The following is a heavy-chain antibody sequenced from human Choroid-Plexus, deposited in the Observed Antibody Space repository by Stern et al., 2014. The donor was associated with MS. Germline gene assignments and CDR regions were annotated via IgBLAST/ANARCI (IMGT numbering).Heavy chain of an antibody. Sequence: VQLVESGGGVAQPGRPLRLSCVASGFTFGSCAMPWVRQAPGKGLEWVASVSYDGSNKYYADSVKGRFTISRDNSQNTLYMQMSSLRPGDTAVYYCAKDRQYLTYFFAHWGQGSLVTVSS. CDR2: VSYDGSNK. J-gene: IGHJ5*02. D-gene: IGHD2/OR15-2a*01. CDR3: AKDRQYLTYFFAH. V-gene: IGHV3-30*18. CDR1: GFTFGSCA.